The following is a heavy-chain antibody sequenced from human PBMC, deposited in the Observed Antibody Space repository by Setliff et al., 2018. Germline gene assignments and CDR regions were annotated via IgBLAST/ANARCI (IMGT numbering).Heavy chain of an antibody. Sequence: SETLSLTCAVYGGSFSGHHWCWIRQPPWKGLEWIGEINHSGSANYNPSLKSRVTTSIDTSKNQFSLKLSSVTAADTAVYYCARARYCSGGRCYWTWLDSWAQGTLVTVSS. D-gene: IGHD2-15*01. J-gene: IGHJ5*01. CDR3: ARARYCSGGRCYWTWLDS. V-gene: IGHV4-34*01. CDR2: INHSGSA. CDR1: GGSFSGHH.